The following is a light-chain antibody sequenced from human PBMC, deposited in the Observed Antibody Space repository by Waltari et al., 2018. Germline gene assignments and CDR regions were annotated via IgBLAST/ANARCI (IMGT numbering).Light chain of an antibody. Sequence: QAGLTQPPSVSKGLRQTATLTCTGTNNNVGNPGALCLPQHQGHPPKLLSYRNNNRPSAISERFSASRSGNTASLTITELQPEDEADYYCSTWDISLNTHVFGTGTKVTVL. J-gene: IGLJ1*01. CDR3: STWDISLNTHV. CDR1: NNNVGNPG. CDR2: RNN. V-gene: IGLV10-54*04.